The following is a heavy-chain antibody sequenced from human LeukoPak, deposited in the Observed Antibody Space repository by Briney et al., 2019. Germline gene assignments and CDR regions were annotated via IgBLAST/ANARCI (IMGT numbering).Heavy chain of an antibody. CDR2: IYYTGST. Sequence: SETLSLTCIVSGGTITSYYWSWIRQPPGKGLEWIGYIYYTGSTNYNPSLRSRVTISVDTSKNQFSLRLSSVTASDTAVYYCARRSSSSWHFDYWGQGTLVTVSS. V-gene: IGHV4-59*08. J-gene: IGHJ4*02. D-gene: IGHD6-6*01. CDR1: GGTITSYY. CDR3: ARRSSSSWHFDY.